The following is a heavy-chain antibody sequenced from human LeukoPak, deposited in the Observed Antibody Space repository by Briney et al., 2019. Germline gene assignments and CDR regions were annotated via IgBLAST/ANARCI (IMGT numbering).Heavy chain of an antibody. J-gene: IGHJ4*02. CDR1: GYTFTSYG. CDR2: ISAYNGNT. V-gene: IGHV1-18*01. CDR3: AREVRWAAGTSRRKYDY. Sequence: GASVKVSCKASGYTFTSYGISWVRQAPGQGLEWMGSISAYNGNTNYAQKLQGRVTMITDTSTSTAYMELRSLRSDDTAVYYCAREVRWAAGTSRRKYDYWGQGTLVTVSS. D-gene: IGHD6-13*01.